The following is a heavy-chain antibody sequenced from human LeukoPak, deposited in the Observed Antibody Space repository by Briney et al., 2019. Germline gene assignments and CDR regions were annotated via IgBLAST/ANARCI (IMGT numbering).Heavy chain of an antibody. CDR2: ISGSGDST. V-gene: IGHV3-23*01. J-gene: IGHJ4*02. CDR3: AKGKDDY. Sequence: GSLRLSCAASGFTFSTYAMSWVRQAPGKGLEWVSAISGSGDSTYYADSVKGRFTISRDNSKNTIYLEMNSLRAEDTAVYYCAKGKDDYWGQGTLVTVSS. CDR1: GFTFSTYA.